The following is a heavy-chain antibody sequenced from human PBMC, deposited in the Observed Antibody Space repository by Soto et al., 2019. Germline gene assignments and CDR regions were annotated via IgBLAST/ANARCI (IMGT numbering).Heavy chain of an antibody. CDR2: ISSSSSYI. CDR3: ARAPVYCSSTSCYADDWYFDL. Sequence: GGSLRLSCAASGFTFSSYSMNWVRQAPGKGLEWVSSISSSSSYIYYADSVKGRFTISRDNAKNSLYLQMNSLGAEDTAVYYCARAPVYCSSTSCYADDWYFDLWGRGTLVTVSS. D-gene: IGHD2-2*01. CDR1: GFTFSSYS. V-gene: IGHV3-21*01. J-gene: IGHJ2*01.